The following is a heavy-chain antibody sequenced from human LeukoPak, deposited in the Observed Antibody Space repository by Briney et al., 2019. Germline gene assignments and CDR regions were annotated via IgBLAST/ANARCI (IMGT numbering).Heavy chain of an antibody. D-gene: IGHD2-2*01. CDR3: AKDTPSIVYCSSTSCSPGFYFDY. CDR1: GFTLSSYG. V-gene: IGHV3-33*06. Sequence: GGSLRLSCAASGFTLSSYGMHWVRQAPGKGLEWVSVIWYDGSNKYYAGSVKGRFTISRDNSKDTLYLQMNSLRAEDTAVYYCAKDTPSIVYCSSTSCSPGFYFDYWGQGTLVTVSS. J-gene: IGHJ4*02. CDR2: IWYDGSNK.